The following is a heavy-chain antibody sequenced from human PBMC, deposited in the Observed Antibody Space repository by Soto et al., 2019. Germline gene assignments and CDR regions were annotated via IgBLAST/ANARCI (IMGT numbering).Heavy chain of an antibody. Sequence: PSETLSLTCTVSGCSISSSSYYWGWIRQPPGKGLEWIGSIYYIGSTYYNPSLKSRVTISVDTSKNQFSLKLSSVTAADPGVYYCARRSLLYGSGSYSNGPYYYYGMDVWGQGTTVTVSS. CDR1: GCSISSSSYY. CDR2: IYYIGST. V-gene: IGHV4-39*01. CDR3: ARRSLLYGSGSYSNGPYYYYGMDV. D-gene: IGHD3-10*01. J-gene: IGHJ6*02.